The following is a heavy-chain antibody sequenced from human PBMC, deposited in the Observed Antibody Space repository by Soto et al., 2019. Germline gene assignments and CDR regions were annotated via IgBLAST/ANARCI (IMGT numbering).Heavy chain of an antibody. D-gene: IGHD2-15*01. CDR3: ASRLRSASYLDY. J-gene: IGHJ4*02. CDR1: GGSISSSSYY. V-gene: IGHV4-39*01. Sequence: SETLSLTCTVSGGSISSSSYYWGWIRQPPGKGLEWIGSIYYSGSTYYNPSLKSRVTISVDTSKNQFSLKLSSVTAADTAVYYCASRLRSASYLDYWGQGTLVTVSS. CDR2: IYYSGST.